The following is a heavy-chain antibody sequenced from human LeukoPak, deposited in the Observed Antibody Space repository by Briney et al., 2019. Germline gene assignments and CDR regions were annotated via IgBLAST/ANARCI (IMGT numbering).Heavy chain of an antibody. CDR3: ARDLSHDSSGYYSFPDAFDI. J-gene: IGHJ3*02. CDR1: GGSISSYY. Sequence: SETLSLTCTVSGGSISSYYWSWIRQPSGKGLEWIGYIYYSGSTNYNPSLKSRVTISVDTSKNQFSLKLSSVTAADTAVYYCARDLSHDSSGYYSFPDAFDIWGQGTMVTVSS. D-gene: IGHD3-22*01. V-gene: IGHV4-59*01. CDR2: IYYSGST.